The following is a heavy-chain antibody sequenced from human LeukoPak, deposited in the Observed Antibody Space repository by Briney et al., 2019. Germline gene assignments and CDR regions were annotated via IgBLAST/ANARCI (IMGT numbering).Heavy chain of an antibody. Sequence: SETLFLTCTVSGGSISTYFWSWIRQPPGKGLEWIGYIYYSGSTNYNPSLKSRVTISLDTSKNQFSLKLSSVTAADTAMYYCARVSRGNSVGGDYWGQGTLVTVSS. CDR2: IYYSGST. J-gene: IGHJ4*02. CDR1: GGSISTYF. V-gene: IGHV4-59*01. CDR3: ARVSRGNSVGGDY. D-gene: IGHD4-23*01.